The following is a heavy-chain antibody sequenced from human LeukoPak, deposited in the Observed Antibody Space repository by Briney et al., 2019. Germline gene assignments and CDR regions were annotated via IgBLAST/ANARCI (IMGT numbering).Heavy chain of an antibody. D-gene: IGHD1-14*01. CDR1: GFIFSSHG. CDR3: AKNTAEIDY. V-gene: IGHV3-23*01. Sequence: GGSLRLSCAASGFIFSSHGMSWVRQAPGKGLEWVSGIPGGADTPYYADSAKGRFTISRDNSKNTLYLQMNGLRAEDTAVYYCAKNTAEIDYWGLGTLVTVSS. J-gene: IGHJ4*02. CDR2: IPGGADTP.